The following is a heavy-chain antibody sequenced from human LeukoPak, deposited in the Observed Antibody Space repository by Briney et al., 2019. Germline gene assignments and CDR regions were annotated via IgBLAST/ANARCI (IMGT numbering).Heavy chain of an antibody. CDR2: ISSSSSYI. CDR3: ARGSVPLFDY. V-gene: IGHV3-21*01. D-gene: IGHD3-10*02. CDR1: GFTFSRSW. J-gene: IGHJ4*02. Sequence: GGSLRLSCATSGFTFSRSWMSWVRQAPGKGLEWVSSISSSSSYIYYADSVKGRFTISRDNAKNSLYLQMNSLRAEDTAVYYCARGSVPLFDYWGQGTLVTVSS.